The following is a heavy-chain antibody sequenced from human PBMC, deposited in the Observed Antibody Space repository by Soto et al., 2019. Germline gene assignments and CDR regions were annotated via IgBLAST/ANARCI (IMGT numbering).Heavy chain of an antibody. J-gene: IGHJ4*02. CDR1: GFTLRRYW. Sequence: EVELVESGGGLVQPGGSLRLSCAASGFTLRRYWMHWVRQAPGKGLVWVSRLNGDGTGTSYADSVKGRFTISRDNAKNTLYWEMNSLRAEDTAVYYCARGGGGGSFDQWGQGTLVTVSS. V-gene: IGHV3-74*01. D-gene: IGHD2-15*01. CDR2: LNGDGTGT. CDR3: ARGGGGGSFDQ.